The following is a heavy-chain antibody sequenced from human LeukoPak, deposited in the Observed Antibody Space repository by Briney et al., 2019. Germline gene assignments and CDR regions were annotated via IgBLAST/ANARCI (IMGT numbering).Heavy chain of an antibody. D-gene: IGHD3-22*01. V-gene: IGHV1-24*01. CDR2: FDPEDGET. Sequence: ASVKVSCKVSGYTLTELSMHWVRQAPGKGLEWMGGFDPEDGETIYAQKFQGRVTMTEDTSTDTAYMELSSLRSEDTAVYYCATDQSGYSGYYFDYWGQGTLVTVSS. CDR3: ATDQSGYSGYYFDY. J-gene: IGHJ4*02. CDR1: GYTLTELS.